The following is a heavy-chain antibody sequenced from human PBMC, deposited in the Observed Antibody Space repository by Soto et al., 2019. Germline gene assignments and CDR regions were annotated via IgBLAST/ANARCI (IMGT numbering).Heavy chain of an antibody. D-gene: IGHD4-17*01. Sequence: QVQLQVSGRGLVKPSETLSLTCTVSGGSINSYYWSWIRQPPGKGLEWIGYIYYSGSTNYNPSLKSRVTISVDTSKNQFSLKLSSVTAADTAVYYCARRDGYYDSSSFDYWGQGTLVTVSS. J-gene: IGHJ4*02. CDR1: GGSINSYY. CDR3: ARRDGYYDSSSFDY. V-gene: IGHV4-59*08. CDR2: IYYSGST.